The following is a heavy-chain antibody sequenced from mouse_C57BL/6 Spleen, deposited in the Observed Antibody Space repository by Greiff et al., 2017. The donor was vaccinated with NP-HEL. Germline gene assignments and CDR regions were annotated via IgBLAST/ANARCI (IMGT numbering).Heavy chain of an antibody. Sequence: EVKVVESGGGLVQPGGSMKLSCAASGFTFSDAWKGLEWVAEIRNKANNHATYYAESVKGRFTISRDDSKSSVYLQMNSLRAEDTGIYYCTSNYYGSSYWYFDVWGTGTTVTVSS. V-gene: IGHV6-6*01. CDR2: IRNKANNHAT. CDR1: GFTFSDAW. CDR3: TSNYYGSSYWYFDV. J-gene: IGHJ1*03. D-gene: IGHD1-1*01.